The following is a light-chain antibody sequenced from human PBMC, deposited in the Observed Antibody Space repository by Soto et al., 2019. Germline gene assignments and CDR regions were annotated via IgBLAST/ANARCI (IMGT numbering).Light chain of an antibody. CDR1: SSDIGGYNY. CDR3: SSYAGSNNLGV. Sequence: QSAPTQPPSASGSPGQSVTISCTGTSSDIGGYNYVSWYQHHPGKAPKVMIYEVSKRPSGVPDRFSGSKSGNTASLTVSGLQPEDEADYYCSSYAGSNNLGVFGGGTKLTVL. V-gene: IGLV2-8*01. CDR2: EVS. J-gene: IGLJ3*02.